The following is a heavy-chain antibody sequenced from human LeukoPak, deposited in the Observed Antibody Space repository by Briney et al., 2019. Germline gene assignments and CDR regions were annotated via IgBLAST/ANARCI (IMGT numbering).Heavy chain of an antibody. CDR3: ARVTSPARRGRTLVAAAATPFDY. D-gene: IGHD2-15*01. Sequence: ASVKVSCKASGYTFTDYYVHWVRRAPGLGLEWMGVINPGGGRTTYAQKFQDRVNMTRDTSTSTVYMELSGLTSADTAVYFCARVTSPARRGRTLVAAAATPFDYWGQGTLVTVSS. J-gene: IGHJ4*02. V-gene: IGHV1-46*01. CDR2: INPGGGRT. CDR1: GYTFTDYY.